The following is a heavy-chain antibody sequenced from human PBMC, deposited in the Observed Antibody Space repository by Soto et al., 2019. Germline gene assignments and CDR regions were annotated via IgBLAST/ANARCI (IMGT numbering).Heavy chain of an antibody. Sequence: ETLSLTCTVSGGSISSYYWSWIRQPPGKGLEWIGYIYYSGSTNYNPSLKSRVTISVDTSKNQFSLKLSSVTAADTAVYYCARGAPATYYDFWSGYPHLDYWGQGTLVTVSS. D-gene: IGHD3-3*01. J-gene: IGHJ4*02. CDR1: GGSISSYY. CDR3: ARGAPATYYDFWSGYPHLDY. V-gene: IGHV4-59*01. CDR2: IYYSGST.